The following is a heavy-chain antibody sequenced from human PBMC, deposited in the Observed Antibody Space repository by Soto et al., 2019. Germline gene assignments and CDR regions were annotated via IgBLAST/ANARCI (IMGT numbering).Heavy chain of an antibody. J-gene: IGHJ6*02. D-gene: IGHD5-18*01. Sequence: QVQLQESGPGLVKPSQTLSLTCSVSGGSISSGGYYWCWVRQHPGKGLEWIGYIDYSGSTNSNPSLKSRLSMSVDTSKNHFSLQLTSVTAADTAVYYCARRDSGYIHGPPHYYYGLDVWGQGTTVTVSS. CDR2: IDYSGST. V-gene: IGHV4-31*03. CDR1: GGSISSGGYY. CDR3: ARRDSGYIHGPPHYYYGLDV.